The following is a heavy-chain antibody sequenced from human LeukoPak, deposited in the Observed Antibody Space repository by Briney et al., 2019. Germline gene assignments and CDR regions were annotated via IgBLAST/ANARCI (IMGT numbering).Heavy chain of an antibody. CDR1: GFTFSNYE. Sequence: GGSLRLSCAASGFTFSNYEMNWVRQAPGKGLEWVSYISSSGTTIYYADSVKGRFTISRDYAKKSLYLQMNSLRAEDTAVYYCARVPYLSFGEAYFDYWGQGTLVTVSS. J-gene: IGHJ4*02. V-gene: IGHV3-48*03. CDR2: ISSSGTTI. CDR3: ARVPYLSFGEAYFDY. D-gene: IGHD3-10*01.